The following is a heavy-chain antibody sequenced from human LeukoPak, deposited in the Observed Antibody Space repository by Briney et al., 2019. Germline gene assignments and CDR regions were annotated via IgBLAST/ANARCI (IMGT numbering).Heavy chain of an antibody. CDR2: IYYSGST. J-gene: IGHJ6*02. CDR1: GVSISSYY. CDR3: ARAQGITIFGADYYYGMDV. D-gene: IGHD3-3*01. Sequence: SETLSLTCTVAGVSISSYYWGWVRQPAGKGLEWLGYIYYSGSTNYNPSLKSRVTISVDTSKNQFSLKLSSVTAADTAVYYCARAQGITIFGADYYYGMDVWGQGTTVTVSS. V-gene: IGHV4-59*01.